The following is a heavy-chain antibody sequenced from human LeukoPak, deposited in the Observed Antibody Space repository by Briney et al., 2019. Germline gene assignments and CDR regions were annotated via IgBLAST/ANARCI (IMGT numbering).Heavy chain of an antibody. CDR2: ISGHNGDV. V-gene: IGHV1-18*01. J-gene: IGHJ6*02. CDR1: GYTFSNYG. Sequence: GTSVKVSCKASGYTFSNYGITWVRQAPGQGLEWMGTISGHNGDVNYAQKLQGRVTMTTDTSTSTAYMELRSLRSDDTAVYYCAREDREVYYYGMDVWGQGTTVTVSS. CDR3: AREDREVYYYGMDV.